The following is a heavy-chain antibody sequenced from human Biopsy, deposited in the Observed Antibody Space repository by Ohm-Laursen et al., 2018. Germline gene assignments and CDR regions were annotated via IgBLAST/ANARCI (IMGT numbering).Heavy chain of an antibody. CDR1: GFTFSNYG. Sequence: SLRLSCTASGFTFSNYGMHWVRQAPGKGLEWLAVIWCDGSNKYYGDSVQGRFTISRDNSKNTVYLQMNSLRAEDTAIHYCARDSTINTVTTADYWGQGTLVTVSS. D-gene: IGHD4-11*01. J-gene: IGHJ4*02. V-gene: IGHV3-33*01. CDR2: IWCDGSNK. CDR3: ARDSTINTVTTADY.